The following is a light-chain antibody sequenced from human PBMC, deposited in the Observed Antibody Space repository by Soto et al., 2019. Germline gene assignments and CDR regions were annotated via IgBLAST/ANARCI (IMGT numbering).Light chain of an antibody. V-gene: IGKV3-20*01. CDR1: QSVSSSY. CDR2: GAS. CDR3: QQYGNSPLT. Sequence: EIVLTQSPGTLSLSPGERATLSCRASQSVSSSYLGWYQQKPGQAPSLLIYGASSRATGIPDRFSGSGSGTDFTLTISRLEPEDFAVYYCQQYGNSPLTFGQGTKVEIK. J-gene: IGKJ1*01.